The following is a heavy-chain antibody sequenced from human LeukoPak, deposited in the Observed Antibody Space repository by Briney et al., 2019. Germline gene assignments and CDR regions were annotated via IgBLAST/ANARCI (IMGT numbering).Heavy chain of an antibody. Sequence: PSETLSLTCTVSGGSISSSSYYWGWIRQPPGKGLEWIGSIYYSGSTYYNPSLKSRVTISVDTSKNQFSLKLSSVTAADTAVYYCARVTMMDYYYYYGMDVWGRGTTVTVSS. J-gene: IGHJ6*02. V-gene: IGHV4-39*01. CDR3: ARVTMMDYYYYYGMDV. CDR2: IYYSGST. D-gene: IGHD3-22*01. CDR1: GGSISSSSYY.